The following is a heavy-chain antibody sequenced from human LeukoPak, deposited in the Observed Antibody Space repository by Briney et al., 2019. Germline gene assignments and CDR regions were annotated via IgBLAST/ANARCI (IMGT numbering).Heavy chain of an antibody. D-gene: IGHD3-16*01. V-gene: IGHV4-39*01. Sequence: SQTLSLTCTVSGDSLYYWGWIRQPPGKGLEWIGSVYSTGHTNYNLSLKSRVTMSIDTSKNQLSLKLTSVTAADTAMYYCARHHTSSKPIDYWGQGTLVTVSS. J-gene: IGHJ4*02. CDR3: ARHHTSSKPIDY. CDR1: GDSLYY. CDR2: VYSTGHT.